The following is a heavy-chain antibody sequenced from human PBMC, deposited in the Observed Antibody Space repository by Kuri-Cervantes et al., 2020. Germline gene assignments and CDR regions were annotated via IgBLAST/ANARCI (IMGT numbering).Heavy chain of an antibody. Sequence: GGSLRLSCAASGFTFSSYWMSWVRQAPGKGLEWVANIKQDGSEKYYVDSVKGRFTISRDNAKNSPYLQMNSLRAEDTAVYYCARDSIRDYIWGSSPTHYMDVWGKGTTVTVSS. CDR1: GFTFSSYW. CDR2: IKQDGSEK. D-gene: IGHD3-16*01. CDR3: ARDSIRDYIWGSSPTHYMDV. V-gene: IGHV3-7*01. J-gene: IGHJ6*03.